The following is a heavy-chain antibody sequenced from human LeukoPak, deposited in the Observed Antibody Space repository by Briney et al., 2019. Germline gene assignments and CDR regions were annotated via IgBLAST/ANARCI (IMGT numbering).Heavy chain of an antibody. Sequence: GGSLRLSCAASGFTFSTYTMNWVRQAPGKGLEWLSYITSSSSTIYYADSVKGRFTISRDNAKNSLYLQMNSLRDEDTAVYYCARGRYGSGSHIYYGMDVWGQGTTVTVSS. CDR3: ARGRYGSGSHIYYGMDV. D-gene: IGHD3-10*01. CDR2: ITSSSSTI. V-gene: IGHV3-48*02. J-gene: IGHJ6*02. CDR1: GFTFSTYT.